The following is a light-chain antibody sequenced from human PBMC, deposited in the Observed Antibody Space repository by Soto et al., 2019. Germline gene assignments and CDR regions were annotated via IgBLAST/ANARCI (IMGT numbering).Light chain of an antibody. J-gene: IGLJ2*01. CDR3: SSYTSSSTPVV. CDR2: DVS. Sequence: QSALTQPASVSGSPGQSITISCTGTSSDVGGYNYVSWYQQHPGKAPKLMIYDVSNRPSGVSNRFSGSKSGNTASLTISGLQAEAEADYYCSSYTSSSTPVVFGGGTKLT. V-gene: IGLV2-14*01. CDR1: SSDVGGYNY.